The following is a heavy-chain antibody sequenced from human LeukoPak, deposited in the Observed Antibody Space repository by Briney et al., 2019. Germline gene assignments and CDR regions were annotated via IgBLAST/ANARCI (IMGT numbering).Heavy chain of an antibody. CDR2: AIPFLGTA. D-gene: IGHD1-14*01. Sequence: ASVKVSCKASGGTFISYVISWVRQAPGQGLEWMGGAIPFLGTANYAQKFQDRITITSEKSTTTTYMELRSLRSDETAIYYCAITGSVPYWGQGTQITVSS. CDR1: GGTFISYV. V-gene: IGHV1-69*10. J-gene: IGHJ4*02. CDR3: AITGSVPY.